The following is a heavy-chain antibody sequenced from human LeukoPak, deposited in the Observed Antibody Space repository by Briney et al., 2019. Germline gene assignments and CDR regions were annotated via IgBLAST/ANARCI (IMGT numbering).Heavy chain of an antibody. CDR3: ASEVVVTYDAFDI. D-gene: IGHD3-22*01. Sequence: GGSLRLSCAASGFTFSSYWMSWVRQAPGKGLEWVANIKQDGSEKYYVDSVKGRFTISRDNAKNSLYLQMNSLRAEDTAVYYCASEVVVTYDAFDIWGQGTMVTVSS. V-gene: IGHV3-7*01. CDR1: GFTFSSYW. CDR2: IKQDGSEK. J-gene: IGHJ3*02.